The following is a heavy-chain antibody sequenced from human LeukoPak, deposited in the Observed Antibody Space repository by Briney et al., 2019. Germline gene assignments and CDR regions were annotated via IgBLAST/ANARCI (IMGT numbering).Heavy chain of an antibody. D-gene: IGHD6-6*01. V-gene: IGHV3-30*02. CDR3: AGQYSTSNSYYFDY. Sequence: GGSLRLSCAESGFTFSNYGMRWVRQAPGKGLEWVTFIRNDGNNEYYADSVKGRFTTSRDSSKNTIYLQMNSLRAEDTAIYYCAGQYSTSNSYYFDYWGQGTLVTVSS. CDR1: GFTFSNYG. CDR2: IRNDGNNE. J-gene: IGHJ4*02.